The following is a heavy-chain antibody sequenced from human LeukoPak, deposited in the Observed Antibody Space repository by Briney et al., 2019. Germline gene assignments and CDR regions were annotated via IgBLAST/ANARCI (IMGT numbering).Heavy chain of an antibody. CDR1: GMTFSNHW. J-gene: IGHJ4*02. V-gene: IGHV3-74*01. D-gene: IGHD3-16*01. CDR2: IKTDGRTT. Sequence: PGGSLRLSCAASGMTFSNHWMHWVRQAPGKGLVWVSLIKTDGRTTIYTDSVKGRFTISRDNGKSILYLQMNSLRAEDTGIYYCTAGPSYGYEWWGQGTVVTVCS. CDR3: TAGPSYGYEW.